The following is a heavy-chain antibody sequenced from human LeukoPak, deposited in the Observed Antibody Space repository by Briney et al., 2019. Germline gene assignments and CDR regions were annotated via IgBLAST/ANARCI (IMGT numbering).Heavy chain of an antibody. CDR3: ASGRTIFYYYMDV. D-gene: IGHD3-3*02. J-gene: IGHJ6*03. V-gene: IGHV1-2*02. Sequence: ASVKVSCKASGGTFSSYAISWVRQAPGQGLEWMGWINPKRGDTNYAQKFQGRVTMTRDTSISTVYMELSRLRSDDTAVYYCASGRTIFYYYMDVWGKGTTVTISS. CDR1: GGTFSSYA. CDR2: INPKRGDT.